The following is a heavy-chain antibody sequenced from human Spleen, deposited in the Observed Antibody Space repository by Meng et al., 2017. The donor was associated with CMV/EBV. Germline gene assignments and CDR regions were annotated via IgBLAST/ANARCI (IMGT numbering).Heavy chain of an antibody. V-gene: IGHV1-2*02. CDR3: ARGADDNWFDP. Sequence: ACEASGYTFTGYYMHWVRQAPGQGLGWMGWINPNSSSTNYAQKFQGRVTMTRNTSISTAYMELSRLRSDNTAVYYCARGADDNWFDPWGQGTLVTVSS. D-gene: IGHD4/OR15-4a*01. CDR1: GYTFTGYY. CDR2: INPNSSST. J-gene: IGHJ5*02.